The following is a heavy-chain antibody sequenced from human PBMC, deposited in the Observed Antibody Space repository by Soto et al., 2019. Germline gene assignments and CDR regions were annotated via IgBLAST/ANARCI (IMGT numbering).Heavy chain of an antibody. V-gene: IGHV3-21*06. D-gene: IGHD6-13*01. CDR1: RFSFSSHS. Sequence: PGGSLRLACAASRFSFSSHSFNWVRQAPGQGPEWVAYISSRSSLILYADSVRGRFVISTDNALNSLYLQMNSPRDEDTAIYYCARERGEYDSGGYIDRWGQGTPVTVSS. CDR2: ISSRSSLI. J-gene: IGHJ5*02. CDR3: ARERGEYDSGGYIDR.